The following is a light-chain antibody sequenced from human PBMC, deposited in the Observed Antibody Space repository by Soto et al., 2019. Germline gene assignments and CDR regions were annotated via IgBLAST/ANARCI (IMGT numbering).Light chain of an antibody. J-gene: IGLJ3*02. V-gene: IGLV2-11*01. CDR2: DVS. Sequence: QSALTQPRSVSGSPGHSVTIACTGRSSDVGAYNYVSLYQPHPGKAPTVMIYDVSEPPSGVPDRFAGSKSDNKATLFISGLQCEDEDDYYCCSYGGSYTWVFGGGTKPTVL. CDR3: CSYGGSYTWV. CDR1: SSDVGAYNY.